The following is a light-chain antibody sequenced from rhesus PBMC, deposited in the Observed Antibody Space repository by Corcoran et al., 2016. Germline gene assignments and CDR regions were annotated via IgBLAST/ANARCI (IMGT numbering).Light chain of an antibody. V-gene: IGLV2-32*02. CDR2: EVT. CDR1: NSDIGGYNY. CDR3: SSFAGKDTYI. J-gene: IGLJ1*01. Sequence: QAALTQTRYVSGSPGQSVASFFTGTNSDIGGYNYVSWYQQHPGTAPKLMIFEVTQRPSGVSARCSGSKSGSTASLTISGLQAADEADYYCSSFAGKDTYIFGGGTRLTVL.